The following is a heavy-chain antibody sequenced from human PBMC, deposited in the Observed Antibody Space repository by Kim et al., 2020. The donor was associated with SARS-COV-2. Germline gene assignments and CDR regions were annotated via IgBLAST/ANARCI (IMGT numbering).Heavy chain of an antibody. CDR1: GGSISSYY. Sequence: SETLSLTCTVSGGSISSYYWSWIRQPLGKGLEWIGYIYYSGSTNYNPSLKSRVTISVDTSKNQFSLKLSSVTAADTAVYYCARTVGGLAYCGGDCYSGGGTLSYYYYYYYMDVWGKGTTVTVSS. V-gene: IGHV4-59*01. CDR3: ARTVGGLAYCGGDCYSGGGTLSYYYYYYYMDV. J-gene: IGHJ6*03. D-gene: IGHD2-21*01. CDR2: IYYSGST.